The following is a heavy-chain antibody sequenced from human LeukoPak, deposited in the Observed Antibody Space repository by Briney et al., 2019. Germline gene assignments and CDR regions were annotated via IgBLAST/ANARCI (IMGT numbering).Heavy chain of an antibody. V-gene: IGHV3-33*08. Sequence: QTGGSLRLSCAASGFTFSGYGMHWVRQAPGKGLEWVAVIWYGGSNKYYADSVKGRFTISRDNSKNTLYLQMNSLRAEDTAVYYCARGPHCSSTSCPNAFGIWGQGTMVTVSS. CDR1: GFTFSGYG. J-gene: IGHJ3*02. CDR3: ARGPHCSSTSCPNAFGI. CDR2: IWYGGSNK. D-gene: IGHD2-2*01.